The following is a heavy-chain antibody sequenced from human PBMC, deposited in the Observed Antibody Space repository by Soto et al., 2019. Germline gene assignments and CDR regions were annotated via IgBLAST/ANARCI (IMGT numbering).Heavy chain of an antibody. CDR3: ARATLGDYYYYMDV. V-gene: IGHV1-18*01. Sequence: ASVKVSCKASGYTFTSYGISWVRQAPGQGLEWMGWISAYNGNTNYAQKLQGRVTMTTDTSTSTAYMELRSLRSDDTAVYYCARATLGDYYYYMDVWGKGTTVTVSS. D-gene: IGHD3-3*02. CDR1: GYTFTSYG. J-gene: IGHJ6*03. CDR2: ISAYNGNT.